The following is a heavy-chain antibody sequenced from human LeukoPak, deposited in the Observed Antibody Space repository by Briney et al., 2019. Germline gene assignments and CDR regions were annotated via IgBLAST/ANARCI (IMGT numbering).Heavy chain of an antibody. CDR2: INHSGST. Sequence: SETLSLTCAVYGGSFSGYYWGWIRQPPGKGLEWIGEINHSGSTNYNPSLKSRVTISVDTSKNQFSLKLSSVTAADTAVYYCASRRTPPRYCSSTSCYPPYDYWGQGTLVTVSS. V-gene: IGHV4-34*01. CDR3: ASRRTPPRYCSSTSCYPPYDY. D-gene: IGHD2-2*01. CDR1: GGSFSGYY. J-gene: IGHJ4*02.